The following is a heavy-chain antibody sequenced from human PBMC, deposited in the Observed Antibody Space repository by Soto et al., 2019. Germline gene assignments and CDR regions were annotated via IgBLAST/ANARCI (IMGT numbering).Heavy chain of an antibody. CDR1: EDSVSLNNAI. D-gene: IGHD3-22*01. Sequence: SQTLSLTYPISEDSVSLNNAICNWIRQSPSRGLEWLGRTYYRSSWYSDYAISVKSRITINPDTSKNQFSLQLNSVTPDDTAVYYCARTKGGYPDYWGQGTLVTVSS. J-gene: IGHJ4*02. CDR3: ARTKGGYPDY. V-gene: IGHV6-1*01. CDR2: TYYRSSWYS.